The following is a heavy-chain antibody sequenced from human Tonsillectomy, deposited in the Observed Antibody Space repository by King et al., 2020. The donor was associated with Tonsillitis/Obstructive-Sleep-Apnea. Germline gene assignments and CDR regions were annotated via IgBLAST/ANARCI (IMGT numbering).Heavy chain of an antibody. Sequence: MQLQESGPGLVKPSETLSLTCTVSGGSLSSSSYYWGCIRKPPGNGLEWIGGIYYSGSTYPNPSLKSLVTISVDTSKNQFSLKLSSVTAADTAVYYCASGVLRGYSYGYGYWGQGTLVTVSS. D-gene: IGHD5-18*01. J-gene: IGHJ4*02. V-gene: IGHV4-39*01. CDR3: ASGVLRGYSYGYGY. CDR1: GGSLSSSSYY. CDR2: IYYSGST.